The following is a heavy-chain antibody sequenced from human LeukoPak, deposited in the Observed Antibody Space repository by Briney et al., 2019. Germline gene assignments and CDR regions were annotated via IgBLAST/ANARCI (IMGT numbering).Heavy chain of an antibody. J-gene: IGHJ6*03. CDR3: ARVGYSSSWISHYYYYYYYMDV. CDR1: GGSISSGGYY. CDR2: IYYSGST. Sequence: SETLSLTCTVSGGSISSGGYYWNWIRQYPGKGLEWIGYIYYSGSTYYNPSLKSRVTISVDTSKNQFSLKLSSVTAADTAVYYCARVGYSSSWISHYYYYYYYMDVWGKGTTVTVSS. V-gene: IGHV4-31*03. D-gene: IGHD6-13*01.